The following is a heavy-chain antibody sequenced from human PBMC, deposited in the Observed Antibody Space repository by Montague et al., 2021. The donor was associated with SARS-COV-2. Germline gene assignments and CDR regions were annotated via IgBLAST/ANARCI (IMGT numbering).Heavy chain of an antibody. D-gene: IGHD3-9*01. Sequence: SLRLSCAASGFTFSSYDMHWVRQATGKGLEWVSAIGTAGDTYYPGSVKGRFTISRENAKNSLYLQMNSLRAGDTAVYYCARAPLDYDILTGDAFDIWGQGTMVTVSS. V-gene: IGHV3-13*04. J-gene: IGHJ3*02. CDR3: ARAPLDYDILTGDAFDI. CDR1: GFTFSSYD. CDR2: IGTAGDT.